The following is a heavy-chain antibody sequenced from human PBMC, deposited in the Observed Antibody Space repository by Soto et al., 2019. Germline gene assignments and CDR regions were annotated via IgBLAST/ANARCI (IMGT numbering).Heavy chain of an antibody. CDR2: MNPKSGHT. CDR1: GYNFIDYS. V-gene: IGHV1-8*01. J-gene: IGHJ4*02. D-gene: IGHD3-10*01. Sequence: ASVKVSCKASGYNFIDYSINWVRQAPGQGLEWMGWMNPKSGHTAHAQKIQGRVISRDNSKKTLYLQMTSLTAEDSAMYFCARGSAESYPGSRIFDFWGRGTLVTVSS. CDR3: ARGSAESYPGSRIFDF.